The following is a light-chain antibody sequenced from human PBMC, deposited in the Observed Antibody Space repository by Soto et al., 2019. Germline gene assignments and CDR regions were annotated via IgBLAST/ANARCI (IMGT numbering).Light chain of an antibody. CDR2: GAS. J-gene: IGKJ5*01. CDR3: QHLNSWPPIT. V-gene: IGKV1-9*01. Sequence: DIPLTQSPSFVSGSVGDRVTITCRASQDISSYLAWYQQKPGKAPKVLIHGASVLESGVPSRFSGSGSGTHFTLTISNLQPEDFATYYCQHLNSWPPITFGQGTRLDFK. CDR1: QDISSY.